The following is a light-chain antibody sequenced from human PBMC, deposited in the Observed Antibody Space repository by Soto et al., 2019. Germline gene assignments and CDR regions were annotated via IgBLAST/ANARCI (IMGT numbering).Light chain of an antibody. CDR3: QQYDTSLSA. CDR2: GAS. J-gene: IGKJ4*01. Sequence: EIVLTQSPGTLSLSPGDRATLSCRASQSVSSIDLAWYQHKPGQAPRLLLYGASSRGTGIPDRFSGSGSGTDFTLTISRLEPEDFAVYYCQQYDTSLSAFGGGTKVEIK. CDR1: QSVSSID. V-gene: IGKV3-20*01.